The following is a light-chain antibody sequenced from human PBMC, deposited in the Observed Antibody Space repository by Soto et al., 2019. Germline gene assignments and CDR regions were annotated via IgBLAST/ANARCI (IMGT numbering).Light chain of an antibody. CDR2: GAS. Sequence: EIVMTQSPATLSVSPGQRATLSCRASQSVSSNLAWYQQKPGQAPRLLIYGASTRATDIPARFSGSGSGTEFTLNISSLQSEDFAVYYCQHYNQSPTFGQGTRLEIK. V-gene: IGKV3-15*01. J-gene: IGKJ5*01. CDR1: QSVSSN. CDR3: QHYNQSPT.